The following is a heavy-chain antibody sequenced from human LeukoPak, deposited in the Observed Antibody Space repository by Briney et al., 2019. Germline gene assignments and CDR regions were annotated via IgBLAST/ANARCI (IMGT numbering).Heavy chain of an antibody. J-gene: IGHJ4*02. D-gene: IGHD5-12*01. CDR3: ARDRYSGLRYPDY. Sequence: PGRSLRLSCAASGFTFSSYGMHWVRQAPGKGLEWVAVISYDGSNKYYADSVKGRFTISRDNAKNSLYLQMNSLRAEDTAVYYCARDRYSGLRYPDYWGQGTLVTVSS. V-gene: IGHV3-30*03. CDR1: GFTFSSYG. CDR2: ISYDGSNK.